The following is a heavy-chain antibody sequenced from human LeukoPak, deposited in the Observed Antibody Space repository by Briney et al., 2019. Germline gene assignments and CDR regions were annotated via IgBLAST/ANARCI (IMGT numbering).Heavy chain of an antibody. CDR2: ISSSGSTI. Sequence: GGSLRLSCAASGFTFSDYDRSGIRQAPGKGLEGASYISSSGSTICYADSVKGRFTISRDNARNSLYLQMNSLRAEDTAVYYCAREVPGGDVFDYWGQGTLVTVS. CDR1: GFTFSDYD. D-gene: IGHD3-16*01. J-gene: IGHJ4*02. CDR3: AREVPGGDVFDY. V-gene: IGHV3-11*01.